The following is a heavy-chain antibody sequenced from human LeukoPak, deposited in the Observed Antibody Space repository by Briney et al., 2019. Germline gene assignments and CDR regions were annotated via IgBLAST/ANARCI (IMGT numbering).Heavy chain of an antibody. Sequence: GSSVKVSCKTSGYTFTSYGLSWVRQAPGQGLEWMGCIITYNGNTYYSQKLQGRVTVTTDTSTSTAYMELRSLRSDDTAVYYCAKTTVTSEEYFYYYMDVWGKGTTVTVSS. D-gene: IGHD4-17*01. CDR3: AKTTVTSEEYFYYYMDV. V-gene: IGHV1-18*01. CDR1: GYTFTSYG. CDR2: IITYNGNT. J-gene: IGHJ6*03.